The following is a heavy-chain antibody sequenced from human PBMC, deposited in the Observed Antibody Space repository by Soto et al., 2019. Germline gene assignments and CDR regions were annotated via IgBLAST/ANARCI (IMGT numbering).Heavy chain of an antibody. CDR3: ARLHYYGSGSYGGYYYGMDV. Sequence: QVQLVQSGAEVKKPGASVKVSCKASGYTFTSYGISWVRQAPGQGLEWMGWISAYNGNTNYAQKLQGRVNMTTDTSTSTAYMELRSLRSDDTAVYYCARLHYYGSGSYGGYYYGMDVWGQGTTVTVSS. D-gene: IGHD3-10*01. CDR1: GYTFTSYG. V-gene: IGHV1-18*01. J-gene: IGHJ6*02. CDR2: ISAYNGNT.